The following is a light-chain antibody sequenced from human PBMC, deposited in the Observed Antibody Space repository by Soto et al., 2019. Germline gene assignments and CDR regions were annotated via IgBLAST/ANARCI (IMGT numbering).Light chain of an antibody. J-gene: IGKJ1*01. CDR1: QDISNY. CDR3: QQSYDSPRT. V-gene: IGKV1-33*01. Sequence: DIQMTQSPSSLSASVGDRVTITCQASQDISNYLNWYQQKPGKAPKLLIYDASNLETGVPSRFSGSGSGTDFTLTISSLQPADVATYFCQQSYDSPRTFGQGTKVELK. CDR2: DAS.